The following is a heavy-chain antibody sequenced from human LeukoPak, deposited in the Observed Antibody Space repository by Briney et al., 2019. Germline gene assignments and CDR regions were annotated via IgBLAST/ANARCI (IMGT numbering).Heavy chain of an antibody. CDR3: ASEPEMATTLD. CDR2: IKQDGSEK. V-gene: IGHV3-7*01. Sequence: GGSLRLSCAASGFTFSSYWMSWVRQAPGKGLEWVANIKQDGSEKYYVDSVKGRFTISRDNAKNSLYLQMNSLRAEDTAVYYCASEPEMATTLDWGQGTLVTVSS. J-gene: IGHJ4*02. D-gene: IGHD5-24*01. CDR1: GFTFSSYW.